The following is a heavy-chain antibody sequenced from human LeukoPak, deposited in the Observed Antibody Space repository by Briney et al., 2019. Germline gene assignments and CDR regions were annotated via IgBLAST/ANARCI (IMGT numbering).Heavy chain of an antibody. J-gene: IGHJ4*02. V-gene: IGHV1-69*13. D-gene: IGHD2-21*02. Sequence: SVKVSCKASGYTFTSYDINWVRQATGQGLEWMGGIIPTFGTANCAQKFQGRVTITADESTSTAYMELSSLRSEDTAVYYCARDPGYCGGDCYSDYWGQGTLVTVSS. CDR2: IIPTFGTA. CDR3: ARDPGYCGGDCYSDY. CDR1: GYTFTSYD.